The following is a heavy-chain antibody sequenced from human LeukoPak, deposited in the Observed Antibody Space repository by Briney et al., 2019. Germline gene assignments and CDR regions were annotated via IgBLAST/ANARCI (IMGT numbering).Heavy chain of an antibody. CDR1: GYTFTGYY. J-gene: IGHJ4*02. V-gene: IGHV1-2*02. D-gene: IGHD7-27*01. CDR2: INPNSGGT. Sequence: ASVKVSCKASGYTFTGYYMHWVRQAPGQELEWMGWINPNSGGTNYAQQFQGRVSMTRDTSISTAYMELSRLRSDDAAVYYCARDLNGDIDYWGQGTLVTVSS. CDR3: ARDLNGDIDY.